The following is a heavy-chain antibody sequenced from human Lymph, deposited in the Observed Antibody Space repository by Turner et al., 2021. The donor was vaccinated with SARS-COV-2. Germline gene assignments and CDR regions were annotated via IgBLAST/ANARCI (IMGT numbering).Heavy chain of an antibody. CDR1: GFTFSTYA. J-gene: IGHJ3*02. D-gene: IGHD1-26*01. CDR2: ISYDGFNK. Sequence: QVQLVESGGGVVHPGRSLRLPCAASGFTFSTYAIHWVRQAPGKGLEWVAFISYDGFNKYYSDSVKGQFTISRDNSKNTRYLQMSSLRAEDTAVYYCAIGSGSYLSAFDIWGQGTMVTVSS. V-gene: IGHV3-30*04. CDR3: AIGSGSYLSAFDI.